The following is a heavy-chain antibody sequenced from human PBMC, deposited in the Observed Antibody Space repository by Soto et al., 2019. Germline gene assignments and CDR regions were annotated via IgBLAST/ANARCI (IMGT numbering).Heavy chain of an antibody. V-gene: IGHV4-31*03. CDR3: ARVRGSGNYAAYYFDS. Sequence: PSETLSLTCTVSGGSISNGGYYWKWVRQHPGKGLEWIGYIHYSGSTWYNPSLESRVTISVDTSKDQFSLKLRSVTAADTAVYYCARVRGSGNYAAYYFDSWGQGTLVTVSS. J-gene: IGHJ4*01. CDR1: GGSISNGGYY. D-gene: IGHD3-10*01. CDR2: IHYSGST.